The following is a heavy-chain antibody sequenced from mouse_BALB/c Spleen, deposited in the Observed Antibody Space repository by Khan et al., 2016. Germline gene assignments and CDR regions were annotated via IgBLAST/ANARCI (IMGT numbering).Heavy chain of an antibody. CDR2: VNPNNGGT. D-gene: IGHD1-1*01. Sequence: EVKLLESGPDLVKPGASVKISCKASGYSFTGYYIYWVKQSHGKSLEWIGRVNPNNGGTSYNQKFKGKAVLTIDKSSTTAYMELRSLTSEDSAVYYCLRDAMDYWGQGTSVTVSS. CDR3: LRDAMDY. CDR1: GYSFTGYY. V-gene: IGHV1-26*01. J-gene: IGHJ4*01.